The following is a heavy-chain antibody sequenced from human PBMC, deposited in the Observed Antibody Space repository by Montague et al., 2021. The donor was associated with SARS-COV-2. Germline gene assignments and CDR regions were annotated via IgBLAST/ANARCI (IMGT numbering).Heavy chain of an antibody. CDR2: IYYSGST. CDR1: GGSISSYY. V-gene: IGHV4-59*01. J-gene: IGHJ6*02. CDR3: AREGILWFGVLAPYYYGMDV. D-gene: IGHD3-10*01. Sequence: SETLSLTCTVSGGSISSYYWSWIRQPPGKGLEWIGYIYYSGSTNYNPSLKSRVTISVDTSKNQFSLKLSSVTAADTAVYYCAREGILWFGVLAPYYYGMDVWGQGTTVTVSS.